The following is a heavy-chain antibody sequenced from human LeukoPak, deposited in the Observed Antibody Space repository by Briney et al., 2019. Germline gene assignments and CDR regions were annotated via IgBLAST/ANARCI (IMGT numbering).Heavy chain of an antibody. V-gene: IGHV3-33*01. J-gene: IGHJ4*02. CDR3: AREGLFVHETSGSYPDY. Sequence: GRSLRPSCAATGATVSSYGMDSVRQAPGKGLVWGVAICYDGSNKYYPDSVKGRFTISRDNSKNTLYLQMNSLRAEDTAVYYCAREGLFVHETSGSYPDYWGQGTLVTVSS. D-gene: IGHD3-10*01. CDR2: ICYDGSNK. CDR1: GATVSSYG.